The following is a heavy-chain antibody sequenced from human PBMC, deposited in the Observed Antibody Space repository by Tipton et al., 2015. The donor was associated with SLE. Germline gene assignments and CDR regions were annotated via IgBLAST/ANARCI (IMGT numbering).Heavy chain of an antibody. V-gene: IGHV3-49*04. CDR2: IKPNGYGGTT. CDR1: GFAFENYG. J-gene: IGHJ4*02. CDR3: AKVGSGWYGVDY. D-gene: IGHD6-19*01. Sequence: SLRLSCAASGFAFENYGVSWVRQAPGKGLEWVALIKPNGYGGTTHYAASVQGRFTILRDDSKGLAYLEMNNLRDEDTAAYHCAKVGSGWYGVDYWGQRIMVTVSS.